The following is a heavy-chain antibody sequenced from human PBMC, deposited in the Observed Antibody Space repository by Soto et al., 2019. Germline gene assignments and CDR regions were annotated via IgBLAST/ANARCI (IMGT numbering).Heavy chain of an antibody. CDR3: AKDQASGQGSFDS. J-gene: IGHJ4*02. CDR2: ISYDGSNQ. V-gene: IGHV3-30*18. CDR1: GFTFNIYG. Sequence: ASGFTFNIYGMHWVRQAPDKGLEWVALISYDGSNQYYADSVKGRFTISRDNSKNTLFLQMNSLRADDTAVYYCAKDQASGQGSFDSWGQGTLVTVSS.